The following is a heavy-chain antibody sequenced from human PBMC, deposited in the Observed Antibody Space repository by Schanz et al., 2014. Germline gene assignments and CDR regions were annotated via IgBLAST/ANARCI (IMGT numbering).Heavy chain of an antibody. CDR2: ISAYNGHT. CDR3: ARAKRFGDMDV. D-gene: IGHD3-10*01. V-gene: IGHV1-18*03. J-gene: IGHJ6*02. Sequence: QVQLVQSGAEVKKPGASVKVSCKASGYTFISYGIKWVRQAPGQGLEWMGWISAYNGHTDYAQKLQGRVTLTTDTSTSTAYMELRNLRSDDMAVYYCARAKRFGDMDVWGQGTTXTVSS. CDR1: GYTFISYG.